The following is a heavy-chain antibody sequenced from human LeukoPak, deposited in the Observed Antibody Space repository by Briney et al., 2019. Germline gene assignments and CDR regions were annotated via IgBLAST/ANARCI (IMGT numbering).Heavy chain of an antibody. V-gene: IGHV1-2*02. CDR1: GGTFSSYA. CDR2: INPNSGGT. CDR3: ARDSAQWELLSDYYYMDV. J-gene: IGHJ6*03. Sequence: ASVKVSCKASGGTFSSYAISWVRQAPGQGLEWMGWINPNSGGTNYAQKFQGRVTMTRDTSISTAYMELSRLRSDDTAVYYFARDSAQWELLSDYYYMDVWGKGTTVTVSS. D-gene: IGHD1-26*01.